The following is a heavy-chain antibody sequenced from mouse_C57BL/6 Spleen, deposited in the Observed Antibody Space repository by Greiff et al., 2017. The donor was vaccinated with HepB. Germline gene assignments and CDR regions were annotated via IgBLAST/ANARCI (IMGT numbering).Heavy chain of an antibody. D-gene: IGHD1-1*01. Sequence: EVQLQQSGAELVRPGASVKLSCTASGFNIKDYYMHWVKQRPEQGLEWIGRIDPEDGDTEYAPKFQGKATMTADTSSNTAYLQLSSLTSEDTAVYYCTTGSSPPWFVYWGQGTLVTVSA. CDR2: IDPEDGDT. V-gene: IGHV14-1*01. CDR1: GFNIKDYY. J-gene: IGHJ3*01. CDR3: TTGSSPPWFVY.